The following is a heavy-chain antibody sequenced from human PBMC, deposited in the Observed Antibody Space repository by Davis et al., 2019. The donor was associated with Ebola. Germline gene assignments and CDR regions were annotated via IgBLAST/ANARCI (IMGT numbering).Heavy chain of an antibody. CDR1: GFTFSNYA. J-gene: IGHJ4*02. CDR3: ASEDTAMAYFDY. Sequence: HTGGSLRLSCAASGFTFSNYAMNWVRQAPGKGLVWVSRINNDGSSTDYADSVKGRFTISRDNAKNSLYLQMNSLRDEDTAVYYCASEDTAMAYFDYWGQGTLVTVSS. V-gene: IGHV3-74*01. CDR2: INNDGSST. D-gene: IGHD5-18*01.